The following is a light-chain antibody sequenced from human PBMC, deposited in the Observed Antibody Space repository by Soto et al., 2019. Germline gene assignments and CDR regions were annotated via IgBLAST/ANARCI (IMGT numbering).Light chain of an antibody. CDR1: QSVRVN. Sequence: EVVLTQSPGTLSVSPGERATLSCRASQSVRVNLAWYQQKPGQAPRLLISDSSTRATGVPPRFSGTGSETDFTLTISSLQSEDCAVYFCQHYNHWPPLTFGGGTRVEIK. CDR3: QHYNHWPPLT. CDR2: DSS. V-gene: IGKV3-15*01. J-gene: IGKJ4*01.